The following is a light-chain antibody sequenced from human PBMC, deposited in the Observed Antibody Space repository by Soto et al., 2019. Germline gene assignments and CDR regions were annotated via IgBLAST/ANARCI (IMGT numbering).Light chain of an antibody. V-gene: IGKV3-15*01. CDR2: DAS. J-gene: IGKJ2*01. Sequence: EIVLTQSPAILSVSPWERATLSCTTSQSISRSLAWYQQKPGQAPRLLISDASTRATAIPARFSGSGSGTEFTLTISSLQSEDFALYYCHQYNSWPPGTFGQGTKVDIK. CDR1: QSISRS. CDR3: HQYNSWPPGT.